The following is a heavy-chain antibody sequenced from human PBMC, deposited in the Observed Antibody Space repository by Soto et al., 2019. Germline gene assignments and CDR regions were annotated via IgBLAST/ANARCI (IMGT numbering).Heavy chain of an antibody. CDR1: GYNFTNYW. D-gene: IGHD6-19*01. CDR3: ARRVGSGYYYGMDV. Sequence: PGESLKISCHGSGYNFTNYWISWVRQMPGKGLEWVGRIDPSDSYTNYSPSFQGHVTISTDKSISTAYLQWNSLKASDTAIYFCARRVGSGYYYGMDVWGQGTTVTVSS. V-gene: IGHV5-10-1*01. CDR2: IDPSDSYT. J-gene: IGHJ6*02.